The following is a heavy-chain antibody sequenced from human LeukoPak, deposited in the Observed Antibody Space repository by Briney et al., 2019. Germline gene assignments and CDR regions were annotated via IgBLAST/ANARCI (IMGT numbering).Heavy chain of an antibody. CDR1: GGSFSGYY. CDR2: INQSGST. D-gene: IGHD3-10*01. CDR3: ARGYGSGFAY. V-gene: IGHV4-34*01. J-gene: IGHJ4*02. Sequence: SETLSLTCAVYGGSFSGYYWSWIRESPGKGLEWIGEINQSGSTNHNPSLKSRVTISVDTSKNQFSLKVSSVTAADTAVYYCARGYGSGFAYWGQGTLVTVSS.